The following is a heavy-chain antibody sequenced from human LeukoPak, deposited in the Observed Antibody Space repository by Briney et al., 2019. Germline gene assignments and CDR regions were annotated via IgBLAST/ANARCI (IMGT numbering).Heavy chain of an antibody. CDR2: INPGSGTT. CDR3: ARGISGGSTVTYFFDY. D-gene: IGHD4-11*01. Sequence: EASVKVSCKASGYTFTSYYIHWMRQAPGQGLEWMGIINPGSGTTTYAQKFQGRVTMTRDTSTSAVYMELSSLRSEDTALYYCARGISGGSTVTYFFDYWGQGTLVTVSS. V-gene: IGHV1-46*01. J-gene: IGHJ4*02. CDR1: GYTFTSYY.